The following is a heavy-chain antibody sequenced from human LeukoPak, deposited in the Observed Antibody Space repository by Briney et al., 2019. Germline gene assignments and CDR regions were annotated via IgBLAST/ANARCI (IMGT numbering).Heavy chain of an antibody. CDR3: AKRGVEIRGLLVIGYHKETSYFDH. V-gene: IGHV3-23*01. CDR2: ISGGGGGR. J-gene: IGHJ4*02. D-gene: IGHD3-10*01. CDR1: GITLSNYG. Sequence: GGSLRLSCVVSGITLSNYGMSWVRQAPGKGLEWVSGISGGGGGRNYADCVKGRFTVSRDNSRNTMYLQMNSLRAEDTAVYFCAKRGVEIRGLLVIGYHKETSYFDHWGQGVLVTVSS.